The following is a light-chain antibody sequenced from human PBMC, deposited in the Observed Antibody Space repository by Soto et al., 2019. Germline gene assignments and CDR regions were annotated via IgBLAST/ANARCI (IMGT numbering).Light chain of an antibody. CDR1: QSVSSSY. Sequence: EIVFTQSPGILSLSPGERATLSCRASQSVSSSYLAWYQQKPGQAPRLLIYGASSRATGIPDRFSGSGSGTDFTLTISRLEPEDFAVYYCQQYGSSPRIFGGGTKVDIK. J-gene: IGKJ4*01. V-gene: IGKV3-20*01. CDR2: GAS. CDR3: QQYGSSPRI.